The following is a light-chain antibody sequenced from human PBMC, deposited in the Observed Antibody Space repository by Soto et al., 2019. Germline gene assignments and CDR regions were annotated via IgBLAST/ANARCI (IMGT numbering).Light chain of an antibody. J-gene: IGKJ4*01. CDR3: QQYGSSLPLT. V-gene: IGKV3-20*01. CDR2: GAS. Sequence: EIVLTQSPGTLSLSPGERATLSCRASQSVSSGYLAWYQQQPGQAPRLLIYGASSRATGIPDRFSGSGSGTDFTITISRLEPEDFAVYYCQQYGSSLPLTFGGGPKVEIK. CDR1: QSVSSGY.